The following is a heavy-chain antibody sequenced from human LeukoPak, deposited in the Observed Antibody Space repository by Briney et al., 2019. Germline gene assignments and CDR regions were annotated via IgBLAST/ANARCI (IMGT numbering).Heavy chain of an antibody. J-gene: IGHJ3*02. Sequence: SETLSLICTVSGGSISSYHWSWIRQPPGKGLQWIGFIYSSGSTNYNPSLKSRVTISLDTSKNQFSLRVSSVTSADTAVYYCARGNSGYDYAFDIWGQGTMVTVSS. D-gene: IGHD5-12*01. CDR2: IYSSGST. V-gene: IGHV4-59*01. CDR1: GGSISSYH. CDR3: ARGNSGYDYAFDI.